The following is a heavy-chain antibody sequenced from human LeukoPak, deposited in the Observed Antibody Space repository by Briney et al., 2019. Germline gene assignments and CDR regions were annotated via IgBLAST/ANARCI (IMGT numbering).Heavy chain of an antibody. D-gene: IGHD3-22*01. CDR3: ARDNGYDSSRPDNWFDP. CDR1: GYTFTGYY. Sequence: ASVTVSCKASGYTFTGYYMHWVRQAPGQGLEGMGWINPNSGGTNYAQKFQGRVTMTRDTSISTAYMELTRLRSDDTGVYYCARDNGYDSSRPDNWFDPWGQGTLVTVSS. J-gene: IGHJ5*02. CDR2: INPNSGGT. V-gene: IGHV1-2*02.